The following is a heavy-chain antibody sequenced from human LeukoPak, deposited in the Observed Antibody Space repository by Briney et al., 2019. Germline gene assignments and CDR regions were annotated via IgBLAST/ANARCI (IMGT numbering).Heavy chain of an antibody. CDR2: INHSGST. Sequence: SETLSLTCAVYGGSFSGYYCSWIRQPPVKGLGWIGEINHSGSTNYNPSLKSRVTISVDTSKNQFSLKLSSVTAADTAVYYCARGRRRSRSGRRFDYWGQGTLVTVSS. CDR1: GGSFSGYY. J-gene: IGHJ4*02. CDR3: ARGRRRSRSGRRFDY. D-gene: IGHD5-12*01. V-gene: IGHV4-34*01.